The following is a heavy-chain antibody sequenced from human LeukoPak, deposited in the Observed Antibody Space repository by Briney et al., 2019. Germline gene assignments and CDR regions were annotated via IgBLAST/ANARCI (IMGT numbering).Heavy chain of an antibody. V-gene: IGHV4-34*01. CDR1: GWTFSGYY. D-gene: IGHD1-20*01. J-gene: IGHJ4*02. Sequence: SETLSLTCAAYGWTFSGYYWSWIRQPPGKGLEWMGEINHSGSTNYNPSLKRRVTISVDTTTNQFSLKLSSVTAADTAVYYCARVGVHTWNYFDYWGQGTLVTVSS. CDR2: INHSGST. CDR3: ARVGVHTWNYFDY.